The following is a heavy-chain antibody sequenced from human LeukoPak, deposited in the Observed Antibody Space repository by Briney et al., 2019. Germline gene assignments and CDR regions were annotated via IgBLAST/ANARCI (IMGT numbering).Heavy chain of an antibody. V-gene: IGHV3-73*01. Sequence: PGGSLRLSCAASGFTFSGSAMHWVRQASGKGLEWVGRIRSKANSYATAYAASGKGRFTISRDDSKNTAYLQMNSLKTEDTAVYYCLVWFGGLDYFDYWGQGTLVTVSS. J-gene: IGHJ4*02. D-gene: IGHD3-10*01. CDR3: LVWFGGLDYFDY. CDR2: IRSKANSYAT. CDR1: GFTFSGSA.